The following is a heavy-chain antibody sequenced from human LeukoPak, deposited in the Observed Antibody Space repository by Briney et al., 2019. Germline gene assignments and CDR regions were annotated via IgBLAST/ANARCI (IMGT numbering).Heavy chain of an antibody. CDR3: TQGGYWLYY. CDR2: IKSRNNGGTT. Sequence: GGSLRLSCAASGLTVNDVWMNWVRQTPGKGLDWVGRIKSRNNGGTTDYGASVKGRFVISRDDSQNTLYLQMNSLRVEDTAIYYCTQGGYWLYYWGQGTLVTVSS. D-gene: IGHD2-8*02. J-gene: IGHJ4*02. V-gene: IGHV3-15*07. CDR1: GLTVNDVW.